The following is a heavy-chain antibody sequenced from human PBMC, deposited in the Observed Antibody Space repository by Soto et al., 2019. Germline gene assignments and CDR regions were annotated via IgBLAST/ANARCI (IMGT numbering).Heavy chain of an antibody. J-gene: IGHJ6*02. CDR3: ARQASGSYLCYYYGMDV. CDR2: IYYSGST. CDR1: GGSLSRSSYY. D-gene: IGHD1-26*01. Sequence: LSLTCTVSGGSLSRSSYYFVWIRQPPGKGLEWIGSIYYSGSTYYNPSLKSRVTISVDTSKNQFSLKLSSVTAADTAVYYCARQASGSYLCYYYGMDVWGQGTTVTVSS. V-gene: IGHV4-39*01.